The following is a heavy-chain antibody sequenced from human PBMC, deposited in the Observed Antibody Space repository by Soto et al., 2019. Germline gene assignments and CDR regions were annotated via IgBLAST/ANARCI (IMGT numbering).Heavy chain of an antibody. D-gene: IGHD3-22*01. CDR1: GGSIRSGDYY. CDR3: ARGDMIASWFDP. Sequence: SETLSLTCTVSGGSIRSGDYYWSWIRQPPGEGLEWIGYIYYRGSTYYNPSLKRRVTISVDTSKNQFSLKMSYVTAADTAVYYCARGDMIASWFDPWGQGTLVTVSS. J-gene: IGHJ5*02. V-gene: IGHV4-30-4*01. CDR2: IYYRGST.